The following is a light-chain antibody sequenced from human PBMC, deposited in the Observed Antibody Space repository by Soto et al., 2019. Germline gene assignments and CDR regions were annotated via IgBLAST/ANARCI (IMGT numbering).Light chain of an antibody. V-gene: IGKV3-15*01. CDR1: QSVSS. Sequence: EIVMTQSPATLSWSPGDRATLSFRASQSVSSIAWYQQKPGQPPRLLIYGASRRATNIPARFSGGGSDTEFTLTISTLQSEDFAVYYCQYYDNWRLSFGGGTKVDI. J-gene: IGKJ4*01. CDR2: GAS. CDR3: QYYDNWRLS.